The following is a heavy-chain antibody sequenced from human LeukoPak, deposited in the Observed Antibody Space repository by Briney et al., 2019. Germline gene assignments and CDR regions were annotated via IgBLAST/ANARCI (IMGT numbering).Heavy chain of an antibody. J-gene: IGHJ4*02. V-gene: IGHV1-18*01. D-gene: IGHD1-26*01. CDR1: GYTFNSYG. Sequence: ASVKVSCKASGYTFNSYGITWVRQAPGQGLEWMGWISVYNGNKNYAQKFQGRVTMTTDTSTSTAYMEVRSLRSDDTAVYYCARDGRAYPAYFDYWGQGTLVTVSS. CDR3: ARDGRAYPAYFDY. CDR2: ISVYNGNK.